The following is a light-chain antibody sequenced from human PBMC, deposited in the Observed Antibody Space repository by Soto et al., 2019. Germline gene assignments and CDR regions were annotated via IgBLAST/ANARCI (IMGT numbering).Light chain of an antibody. V-gene: IGKV3-15*01. CDR2: GAS. CDR3: QQYNNWPLT. J-gene: IGKJ3*01. Sequence: EVGMTQCPATLSVSPGERATLSCRASQSVSSNLAWYQQKPGQAPRLLIYGASTRATGIPARFSGSGSGTEFTLTISSLQSEDFAVYYCQQYNNWPLTFGPGTKVDIK. CDR1: QSVSSN.